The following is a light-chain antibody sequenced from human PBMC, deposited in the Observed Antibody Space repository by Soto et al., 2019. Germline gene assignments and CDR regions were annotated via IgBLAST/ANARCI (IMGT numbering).Light chain of an antibody. J-gene: IGKJ4*01. CDR2: DAS. CDR1: QSVSRY. CDR3: QQRSNWPPALT. V-gene: IGKV3-11*01. Sequence: EIVLTQSPATLSWSPGERATLSCRASQSVSRYLAWYQLKPGQAPRLLIYDASSRATGIPARFSGGGSGTDFPLTTSSLGPENFAVYYCQQRSNWPPALTFGGGTKVEIK.